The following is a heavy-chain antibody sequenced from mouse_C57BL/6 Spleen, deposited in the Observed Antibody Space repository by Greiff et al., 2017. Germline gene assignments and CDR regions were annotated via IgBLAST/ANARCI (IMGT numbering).Heavy chain of an antibody. V-gene: IGHV1-39*01. CDR2: INPNYGTT. CDR1: GYSFTDYN. Sequence: EVKLVESGPELVKPGASVKISCKASGYSFTDYNMNWVKQSNGKSLEWIGVINPNYGTTSYNQKFKGKATLTVDQSSSTAYMQLNSLTSEDSAVYYCARSLGYDYPYYFDYWGQGTTLTVSS. D-gene: IGHD2-4*01. J-gene: IGHJ2*01. CDR3: ARSLGYDYPYYFDY.